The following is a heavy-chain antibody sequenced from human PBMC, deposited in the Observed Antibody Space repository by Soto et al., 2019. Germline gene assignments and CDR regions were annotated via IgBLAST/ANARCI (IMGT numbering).Heavy chain of an antibody. Sequence: EVQLLESGGGLVQPGGSLRLSCAASGFTFSTYALTWVRQAPGKGMEWVSSISGSGATTYYADSETGQCTISRDSTKNTLYLQRSSRFADDTAIYYCAKDVGADCYTGCWCDPWAQGTPVTV. J-gene: IGHJ5*02. CDR1: GFTFSTYA. CDR3: AKDVGADCYTGCWCDP. D-gene: IGHD2-21*02. V-gene: IGHV3-23*01. CDR2: ISGSGATT.